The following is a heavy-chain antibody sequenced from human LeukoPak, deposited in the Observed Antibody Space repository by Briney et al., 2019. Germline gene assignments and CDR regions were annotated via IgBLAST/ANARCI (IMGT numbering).Heavy chain of an antibody. CDR3: ERNRNTIDYYDSSGYYWGFDY. CDR2: IIPIFGTA. V-gene: IGHV1-69*05. D-gene: IGHD3-22*01. CDR1: GGTFSSYA. Sequence: SVKVSCKASGGTFSSYAISWVRQAPGQGLEWMGGIIPIFGTANYAQKFQGRVTITTDESTSTAYMELSSLRSEDTAVYYCERNRNTIDYYDSSGYYWGFDYWGQGTLVTVSS. J-gene: IGHJ4*02.